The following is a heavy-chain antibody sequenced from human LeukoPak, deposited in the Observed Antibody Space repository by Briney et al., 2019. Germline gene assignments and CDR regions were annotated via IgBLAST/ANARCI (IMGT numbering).Heavy chain of an antibody. Sequence: GGSLRLSCAGSGFALKSYSLTWVRQAPGKGLEWVSSISSASAYIHYADSVKGRFTISRDNVDNVVYLEMNSLGAEDTATYYCARVAVSGPTGWFDSWGQGTLVIVSS. J-gene: IGHJ5*01. CDR1: GFALKSYS. D-gene: IGHD2-8*02. V-gene: IGHV3-21*01. CDR3: ARVAVSGPTGWFDS. CDR2: ISSASAYI.